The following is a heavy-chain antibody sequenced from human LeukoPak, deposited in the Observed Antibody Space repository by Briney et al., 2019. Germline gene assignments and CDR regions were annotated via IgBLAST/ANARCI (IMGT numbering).Heavy chain of an antibody. CDR1: GFTFSSYW. Sequence: PGGSLRLSCAASGFTFSSYWMSWVRQAPGKGLEWVANIKQDGSEKYYVDSVKGRFTISRDNAKNSLYLQMNSLRAEDTAVYYCAKSGRWFGELLSPYYYYYMDVWGKGTTVTISS. V-gene: IGHV3-7*03. J-gene: IGHJ6*03. D-gene: IGHD3-10*01. CDR2: IKQDGSEK. CDR3: AKSGRWFGELLSPYYYYYMDV.